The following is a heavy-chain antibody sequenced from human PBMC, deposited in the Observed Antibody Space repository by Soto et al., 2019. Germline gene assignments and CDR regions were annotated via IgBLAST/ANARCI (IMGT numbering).Heavy chain of an antibody. CDR1: GGSISSGGYY. D-gene: IGHD2-15*01. Sequence: QVQLQESGPGLVKPSQTLSLTCTVSGGSISSGGYYWSWIRQHPGKGLEWIGYIYYSGSTYYNPSLNSRVTISVDTSKNQFSLKLSSVTAADTAVYYCARGGYCSGGSCYTTPLDYWGQGTLVTVSS. J-gene: IGHJ4*02. CDR3: ARGGYCSGGSCYTTPLDY. CDR2: IYYSGST. V-gene: IGHV4-31*03.